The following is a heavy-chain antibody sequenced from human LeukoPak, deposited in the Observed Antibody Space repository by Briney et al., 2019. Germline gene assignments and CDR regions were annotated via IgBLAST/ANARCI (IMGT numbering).Heavy chain of an antibody. J-gene: IGHJ4*02. D-gene: IGHD5-12*01. CDR1: GFTFSSNA. CDR3: AKIWGRYEYFDY. Sequence: GGSLRLSCAASGFTFSSNAMTWVRQAPGKGLEWISGISGSGGSTYYADSVKGRFTISRDNSKNTLYLQMNSLRAEDTAVYYCAKIWGRYEYFDYWGQGTLVTVSS. CDR2: ISGSGGST. V-gene: IGHV3-23*01.